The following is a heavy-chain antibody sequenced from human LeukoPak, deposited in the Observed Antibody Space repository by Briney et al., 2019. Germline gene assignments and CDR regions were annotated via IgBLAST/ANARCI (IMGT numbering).Heavy chain of an antibody. CDR2: IYYSGST. J-gene: IGHJ5*02. Sequence: SQTLSPTCTVSGGSISSGGYYWSWIRQHPGKGLEWIGYIYYSGSTYYNPSLKSRVTISVDRSKNQFSLKLSSVTAADTAVYYCARAGMVRGAPGWFDPWGQGTLVTVSS. CDR3: ARAGMVRGAPGWFDP. CDR1: GGSISSGGYY. V-gene: IGHV4-31*03. D-gene: IGHD3-10*01.